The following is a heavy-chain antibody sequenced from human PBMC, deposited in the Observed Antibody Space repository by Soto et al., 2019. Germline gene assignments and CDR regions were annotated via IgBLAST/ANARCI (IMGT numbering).Heavy chain of an antibody. Sequence: ASVKVSCKASGYTFTSYGISWVHQAPGQGLEWMGWISAYNGNTNYAQKLQGRVTMTTDTSTSTAYMELRSLRSDDTAVYYCARNTGTLPIFGVVISNNWFDPWGQGTLVTVSS. J-gene: IGHJ5*02. V-gene: IGHV1-18*01. D-gene: IGHD3-3*01. CDR3: ARNTGTLPIFGVVISNNWFDP. CDR2: ISAYNGNT. CDR1: GYTFTSYG.